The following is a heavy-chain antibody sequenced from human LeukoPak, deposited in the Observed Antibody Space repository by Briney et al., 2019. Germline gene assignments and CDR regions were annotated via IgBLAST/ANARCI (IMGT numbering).Heavy chain of an antibody. J-gene: IGHJ4*02. CDR1: GFTFSGYG. CDR3: ARSITIFGVVIMGSDY. Sequence: GGCLRLSCAASGFTFSGYGMHWVRQAPGKGLEWVAVIWYDGSNKYYADSVKGRFTISRDNSKNTLYLQMNSLRAEDTAVYYCARSITIFGVVIMGSDYWGQGTLVSVSS. V-gene: IGHV3-33*01. D-gene: IGHD3-3*01. CDR2: IWYDGSNK.